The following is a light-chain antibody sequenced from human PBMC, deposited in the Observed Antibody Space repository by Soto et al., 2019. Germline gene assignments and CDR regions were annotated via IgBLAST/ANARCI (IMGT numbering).Light chain of an antibody. CDR2: DVS. CDR1: SSDVCGYNY. V-gene: IGLV2-14*01. J-gene: IGLJ2*01. Sequence: QSALTQPASVSGSPGQSITISCTGTSSDVCGYNYVSWYQQHPGKAPKLMIYDVSNRPSGVSNRFSGSKSGNTASLTISGLQAEDEADYYCSSYTSSSTSVVFGGGTKLPVL. CDR3: SSYTSSSTSVV.